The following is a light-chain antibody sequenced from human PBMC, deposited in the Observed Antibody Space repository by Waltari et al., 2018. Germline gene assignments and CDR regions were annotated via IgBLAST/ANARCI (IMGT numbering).Light chain of an antibody. V-gene: IGLV3-1*01. Sequence: SYELTQPPSVSVSPGQTAIITCSGDKLGDKYASWYQQKPGQSPILVMYEDNKRPSVIPGRFAASNSGNTATLTISGPQATDEADYYCQAWDSSVVFGGGTKLTVL. CDR2: EDN. CDR1: KLGDKY. J-gene: IGLJ2*01. CDR3: QAWDSSVV.